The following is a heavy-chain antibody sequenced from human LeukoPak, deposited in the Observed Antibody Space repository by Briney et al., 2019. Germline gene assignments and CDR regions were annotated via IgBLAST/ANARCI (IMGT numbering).Heavy chain of an antibody. CDR1: GFTFSSYW. V-gene: IGHV3-74*01. CDR2: ISTDGSST. J-gene: IGHJ4*02. D-gene: IGHD3-3*01. Sequence: GGSLRLSCAASGFTFSSYWMHWVRQTPGKGLVWVSRISTDGSSTSYADSVKGRFTISRDNGKNTLYLQMNSLRAEDTAVYYCARYITIQNLNLDYWGQGTLVAVSS. CDR3: ARYITIQNLNLDY.